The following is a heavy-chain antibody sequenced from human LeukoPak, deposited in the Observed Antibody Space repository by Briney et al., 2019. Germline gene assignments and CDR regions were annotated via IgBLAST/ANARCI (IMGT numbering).Heavy chain of an antibody. V-gene: IGHV4-61*02. CDR1: GGSISSGSYY. CDR2: IYTSGST. Sequence: PSQTLSLTCTVSGGSISSGSYYWSWIRQPAGKGLEWIGRIYTSGSTNYNPSLKSRVTISVDTSKNQFSLKLGSVTAADTAVYYCARAQGWFGNFDYWGQGTLVTVSS. J-gene: IGHJ4*02. CDR3: ARAQGWFGNFDY. D-gene: IGHD3-10*01.